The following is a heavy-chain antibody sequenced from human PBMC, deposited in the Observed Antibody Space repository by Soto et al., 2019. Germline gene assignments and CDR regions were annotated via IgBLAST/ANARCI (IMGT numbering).Heavy chain of an antibody. CDR1: RFTFSSYA. J-gene: IGHJ4*02. D-gene: IGHD6-13*01. CDR3: AKDRYTSSIEPPEIDY. CDR2: ISGSGGTT. V-gene: IGHV3-23*01. Sequence: GGSLILSCAASRFTFSSYAMSWVRQAPGKGLEWVSAISGSGGTTYYADSVKGRFTISRDNSKNTLYLQMNSLRAEDTAVYYCAKDRYTSSIEPPEIDYWGQGTLVTVSS.